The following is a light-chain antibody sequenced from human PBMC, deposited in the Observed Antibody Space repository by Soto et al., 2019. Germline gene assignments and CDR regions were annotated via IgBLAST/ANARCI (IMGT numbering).Light chain of an antibody. J-gene: IGKJ1*01. V-gene: IGKV2-28*01. CDR3: MQALQTPWT. CDR2: LGS. CDR1: ERLLDSHGYNN. Sequence: DIVLTQSQLSLPVTPGEPAYISCRSSERLLDSHGYNNVDWYLQKAGQSPQVLIYLGSNRASGVPDRFSGSGSGTDFTLKISRVEADDVGVYYFMQALQTPWTFGQGTKGEIK.